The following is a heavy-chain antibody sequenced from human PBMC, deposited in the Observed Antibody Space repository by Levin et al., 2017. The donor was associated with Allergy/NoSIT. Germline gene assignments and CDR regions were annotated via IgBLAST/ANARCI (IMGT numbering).Heavy chain of an antibody. CDR2: IDWDDDK. D-gene: IGHD5-12*01. CDR3: ARMWGSGYELPIDY. V-gene: IGHV2-70*01. CDR1: GFSLSTSGMC. Sequence: QTLSLTCTFSGFSLSTSGMCVSWIRQPPGKALEWLALIDWDDDKYYSTSLKTRLTISKVTSKNQVVLTMTNMDPVDTATYYCARMWGSGYELPIDYWGQGTLVTVSS. J-gene: IGHJ4*02.